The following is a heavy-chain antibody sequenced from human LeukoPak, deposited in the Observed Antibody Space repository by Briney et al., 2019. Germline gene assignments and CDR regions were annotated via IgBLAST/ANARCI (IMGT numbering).Heavy chain of an antibody. Sequence: QSGGSLRLSCAVSGFTFSSYEMNWVRQAPGKGLEWVSYISSSGSTIYYADSVKGRFTISRDNAKNSLYLQMNSLRAEDTAVYYCARGSRDKPGIAVADSWFDPWGQGTLVTVSS. CDR1: GFTFSSYE. V-gene: IGHV3-48*03. D-gene: IGHD6-19*01. J-gene: IGHJ5*02. CDR2: ISSSGSTI. CDR3: ARGSRDKPGIAVADSWFDP.